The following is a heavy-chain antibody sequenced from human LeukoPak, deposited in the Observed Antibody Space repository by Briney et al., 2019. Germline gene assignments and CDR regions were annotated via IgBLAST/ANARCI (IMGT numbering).Heavy chain of an antibody. V-gene: IGHV1-18*01. CDR3: ARGPPGRYQLLWEDY. CDR1: GYTFTSYG. J-gene: IGHJ4*02. D-gene: IGHD2-2*01. CDR2: ISAYNGNR. Sequence: ASVKVSCKASGYTFTSYGISGVRQAPGQGGEGMGWISAYNGNRNYVQKLQGRVTMTTDTSTSTAYMELRSLRSDDTAVYYCARGPPGRYQLLWEDYWGQGTLVTVSS.